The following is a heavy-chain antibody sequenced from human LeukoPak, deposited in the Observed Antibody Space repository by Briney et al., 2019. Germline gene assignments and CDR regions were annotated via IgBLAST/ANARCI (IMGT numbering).Heavy chain of an antibody. CDR1: GFTFSSYA. CDR3: ARETAGELYQGFDY. D-gene: IGHD3-10*01. V-gene: IGHV3-30-3*01. CDR2: ISYDGSNK. Sequence: PGGSLRLSCAASGFTFSSYAMHWVRQAPGKGLEWVAVISYDGSNKYYADSVKGRFTISRDNSKNTLYLQMNSLRAEDTAVYYCARETAGELYQGFDYWGQGTLVTVSS. J-gene: IGHJ4*02.